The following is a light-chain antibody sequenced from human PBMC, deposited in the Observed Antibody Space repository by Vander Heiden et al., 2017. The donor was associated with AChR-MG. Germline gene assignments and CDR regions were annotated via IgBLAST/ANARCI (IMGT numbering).Light chain of an antibody. CDR1: RSVLYSSNNKNY. J-gene: IGKJ1*01. Sequence: DIVMTQSPDSLAVSLGERATINCKSSRSVLYSSNNKNYLAWYQQKPGQSPQLLIYWASTRESGVPDRFSGSGSGTDFTLTISSLQAEDVAVYYCQQYETPLWTFGQRTKVEIK. CDR2: WAS. V-gene: IGKV4-1*01. CDR3: QQYETPLWT.